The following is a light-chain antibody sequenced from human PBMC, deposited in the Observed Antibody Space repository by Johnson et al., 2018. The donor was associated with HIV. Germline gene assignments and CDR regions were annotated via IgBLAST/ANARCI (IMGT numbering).Light chain of an antibody. CDR3: GTWDSSLSGGV. CDR1: SSDIGNNY. V-gene: IGLV1-51*01. CDR2: DNN. J-gene: IGLJ1*01. Sequence: QSVLTQPPSLSAAPGQKVTISCSGSSSDIGNNYVSWYQQLPGTAPKLLIFDNNKRPSGIPDRFSASKSGTSATLGITGLQTGDEADYYCGTWDSSLSGGVFGTGTKVTVL.